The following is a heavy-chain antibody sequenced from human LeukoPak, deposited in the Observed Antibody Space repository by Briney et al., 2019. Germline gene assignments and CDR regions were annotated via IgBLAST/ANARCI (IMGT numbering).Heavy chain of an antibody. CDR1: EFTFSDYY. CDR2: ISSSSSYT. Sequence: PGGSLRLSCAASEFTFSDYYMSWIRQAPGKGLEWVSYISSSSSYTNYADSVKGRFTISRDNSKNTLYLQMNSLRAEDTAVYYCAKPAGYCSGGSCLDAFDIWGQGTMVTVSS. J-gene: IGHJ3*02. CDR3: AKPAGYCSGGSCLDAFDI. D-gene: IGHD2-15*01. V-gene: IGHV3-11*03.